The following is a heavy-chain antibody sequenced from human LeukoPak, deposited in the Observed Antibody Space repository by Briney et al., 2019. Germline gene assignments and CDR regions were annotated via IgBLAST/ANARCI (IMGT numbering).Heavy chain of an antibody. CDR3: ARDGITVFGVVDYHGMDV. D-gene: IGHD3-3*01. CDR2: IIPIFDIV. V-gene: IGHV1-69*04. CDR1: GGTFSSYT. J-gene: IGHJ6*02. Sequence: ASVKVSCKASGGTFSSYTISWVRQAPGQGLEWMGRIIPIFDIVNYAQKFQGRVTITADKSTSTAYMDLSSLRSEDTAVYYCARDGITVFGVVDYHGMDVWGQGTTVTVSS.